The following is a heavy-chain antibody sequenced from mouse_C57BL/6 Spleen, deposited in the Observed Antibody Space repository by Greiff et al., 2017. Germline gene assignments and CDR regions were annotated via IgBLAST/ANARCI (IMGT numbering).Heavy chain of an antibody. CDR2: IDPSDSYT. CDR1: GYTFTSYW. V-gene: IGHV1-69*01. Sequence: QVQLQQPGAELVMPGASVKLSCKASGYTFTSYWMHWVKQRPGQGLEWIGEIDPSDSYTNYNQKFKGKSTLTVDKSSSTAYMQLISLTSEDSAVXYCASSSYYSNYGFAYWGQGTLVTVSA. CDR3: ASSSYYSNYGFAY. D-gene: IGHD2-5*01. J-gene: IGHJ3*01.